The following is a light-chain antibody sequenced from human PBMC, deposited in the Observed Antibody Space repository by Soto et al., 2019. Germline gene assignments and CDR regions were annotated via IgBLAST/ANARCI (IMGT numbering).Light chain of an antibody. CDR1: RNALYSSDNKNY. V-gene: IGKV4-1*01. CDR3: QHWTT. J-gene: IGKJ1*01. Sequence: IVLTQSPDSLAVSLGERATINCKSSRNALYSSDNKNYLAWYQQKAGQPPKLLIYWASTRESGVPDRFSGGGSGTDFTLTINSLQAEDVAVYCQHWTTFGQGTKVEIK. CDR2: WAS.